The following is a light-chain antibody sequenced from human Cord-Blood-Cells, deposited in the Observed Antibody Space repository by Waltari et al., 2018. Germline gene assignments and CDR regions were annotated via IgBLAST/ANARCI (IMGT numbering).Light chain of an antibody. CDR3: QQLNSYPRT. CDR2: AAS. Sequence: DIHLTHTPSFLSASVGDSVTITCRASQVISSYLAWYQQKPGKATKLLIYAASTLQSGFPSRFSGSGSGTEFTLTISSLQPEDFATYYCQQLNSYPRTFGQGTKVEIK. CDR1: QVISSY. V-gene: IGKV1-9*01. J-gene: IGKJ1*01.